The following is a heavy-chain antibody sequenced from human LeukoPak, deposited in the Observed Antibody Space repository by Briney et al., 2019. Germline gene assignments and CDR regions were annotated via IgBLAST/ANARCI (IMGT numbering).Heavy chain of an antibody. J-gene: IGHJ4*02. Sequence: GESLKISCKGSGYSFTSYWIGWVRQMPGKGLEWMGITYPGDSDTRYSPSFQGQVTISADKSISTAYLQWSSLKASDTAMYYCARLGGPRYSSSWLPDYWGQGTLVTVSS. CDR3: ARLGGPRYSSSWLPDY. CDR1: GYSFTSYW. D-gene: IGHD6-13*01. CDR2: TYPGDSDT. V-gene: IGHV5-51*01.